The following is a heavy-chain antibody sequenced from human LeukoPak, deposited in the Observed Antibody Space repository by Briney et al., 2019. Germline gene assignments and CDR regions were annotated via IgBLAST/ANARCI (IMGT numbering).Heavy chain of an antibody. CDR1: GATVNSSY. Sequence: GGSLRLSCVVSGATVNSSYMSWVRQAPGKGLEWVSVIYSGGSTYYADSVKGRFTISRDISKNTLYLQMNDLRAEDTAVYYCARDFSGYWGQGTLVTVSS. CDR2: IYSGGST. D-gene: IGHD3-10*01. V-gene: IGHV3-66*01. J-gene: IGHJ4*01. CDR3: ARDFSGY.